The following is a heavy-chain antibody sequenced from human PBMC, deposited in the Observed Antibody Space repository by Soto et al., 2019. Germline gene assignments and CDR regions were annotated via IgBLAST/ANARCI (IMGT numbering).Heavy chain of an antibody. V-gene: IGHV3-9*01. CDR1: GFTFDDYA. CDR2: ISWNSGSI. J-gene: IGHJ4*02. Sequence: EVQLVESGGGLVQPGRSLRLSCAASGFTFDDYAMHWVRQAPGKGLEWVSGISWNSGSIGYADSVKGRFTISRDNAKNSLYLQMNSLRGEVTALYYCSKDIAGRNYDILTGYYSFDYWGQGTLVTVSS. CDR3: SKDIAGRNYDILTGYYSFDY. D-gene: IGHD3-9*01.